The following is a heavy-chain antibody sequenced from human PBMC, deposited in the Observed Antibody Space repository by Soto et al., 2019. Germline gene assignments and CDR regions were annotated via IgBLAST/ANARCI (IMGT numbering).Heavy chain of an antibody. V-gene: IGHV1-69*06. CDR3: ARRDTSGFLRYFDN. CDR2: IIPISGAA. Sequence: QVQLVQSGAEVKKPGSSVKVSCKASGGTFSNYVVNWVRQAPGQGLEWMGRIIPISGAANYAQKFQGRVTISADKSTSTSYMELSSLRSEDTAVYYCARRDTSGFLRYFDNWGQGTLVTVSS. CDR1: GGTFSNYV. D-gene: IGHD3-3*01. J-gene: IGHJ4*02.